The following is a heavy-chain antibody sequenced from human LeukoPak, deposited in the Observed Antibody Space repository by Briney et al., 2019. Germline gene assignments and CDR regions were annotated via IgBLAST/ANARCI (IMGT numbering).Heavy chain of an antibody. CDR2: INPNSGGT. CDR1: GYTFTGYY. Sequence: GASVKVSCKASGYTFTGYYMHWVRQAPGQGLEWMGWINPNSGGTNYAQKFQGGVTMTRDTSISTAYMELSRLRSDDTAVYYCARDPFHYYDSSGYSDWGQGTLVTVSS. J-gene: IGHJ4*02. D-gene: IGHD3-22*01. CDR3: ARDPFHYYDSSGYSD. V-gene: IGHV1-2*02.